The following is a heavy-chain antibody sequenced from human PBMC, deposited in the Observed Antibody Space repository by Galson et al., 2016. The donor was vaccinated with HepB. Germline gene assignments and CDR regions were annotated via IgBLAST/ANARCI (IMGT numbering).Heavy chain of an antibody. Sequence: SETLSLTCAVYGGSFNASYWTWIRQAPGKGLEWIGEINYTGSTKYNPSLTSRVNISVDTSENQFSLKLRSMTAADTAMYYCARVEVAATNWFDPWGQGTLVTVSS. CDR3: ARVEVAATNWFDP. J-gene: IGHJ5*02. CDR1: GGSFNASY. CDR2: INYTGST. D-gene: IGHD2-15*01. V-gene: IGHV4-34*01.